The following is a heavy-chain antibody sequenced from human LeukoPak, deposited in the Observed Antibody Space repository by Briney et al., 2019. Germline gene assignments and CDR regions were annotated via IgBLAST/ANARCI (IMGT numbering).Heavy chain of an antibody. CDR2: ISAYNGNT. CDR3: ATGDRVSGWAGFDP. V-gene: IGHV1-18*01. Sequence: GASVNVSCKASGYTFTSYGISWVRQAPGQGLEWMGWISAYNGNTNYAQKLQGRVTMTTDTSTSTAYMELSSLRSEDTAVYYCATGDRVSGWAGFDPWGQGTLVTVSS. CDR1: GYTFTSYG. J-gene: IGHJ5*02. D-gene: IGHD6-19*01.